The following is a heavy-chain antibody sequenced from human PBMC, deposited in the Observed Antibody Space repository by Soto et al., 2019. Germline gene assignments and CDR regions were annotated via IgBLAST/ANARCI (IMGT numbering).Heavy chain of an antibody. J-gene: IGHJ4*02. Sequence: GASVKVSCKASGYTFTGYYIHWVRQAPGQGLEWMGWINPNSGGTNYAQKFQGWVTMTRDTSISTAYMELSRLRSDDTAVYYCARGDIVVVVAATGLDYWGQGTLVTVSS. CDR1: GYTFTGYY. CDR2: INPNSGGT. V-gene: IGHV1-2*04. CDR3: ARGDIVVVVAATGLDY. D-gene: IGHD2-15*01.